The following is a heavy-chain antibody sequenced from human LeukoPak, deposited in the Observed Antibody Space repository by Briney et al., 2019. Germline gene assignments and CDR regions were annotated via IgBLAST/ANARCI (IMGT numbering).Heavy chain of an antibody. J-gene: IGHJ4*02. CDR3: ARRHGLEYDDY. CDR2: LYSDGRSL. Sequence: GGSLRLSCAGSGFNFTGYWMHWVRQAPGKGLEWISRLYSDGRSLTYADSVMGRFTISRDNAKNMLYLQMNSLRAEDTAVYYCARRHGLEYDDYWGQGTLVTVSS. D-gene: IGHD2-2*01. V-gene: IGHV3-74*03. CDR1: GFNFTGYW.